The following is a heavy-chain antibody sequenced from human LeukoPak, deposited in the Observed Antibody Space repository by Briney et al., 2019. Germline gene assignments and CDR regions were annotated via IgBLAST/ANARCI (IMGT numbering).Heavy chain of an antibody. CDR3: ARFIGQQLVP. D-gene: IGHD6-13*01. Sequence: GGSLRLSCAASGFTFSNYAMNWVRQAPGKGLEWVSGFSGSGDTTYYADSVKGRFTISRDNSKSTLYLQMNSLRAEDTAVYYCARFIGQQLVPWGQGTLVTVSS. CDR2: FSGSGDTT. J-gene: IGHJ4*02. V-gene: IGHV3-23*01. CDR1: GFTFSNYA.